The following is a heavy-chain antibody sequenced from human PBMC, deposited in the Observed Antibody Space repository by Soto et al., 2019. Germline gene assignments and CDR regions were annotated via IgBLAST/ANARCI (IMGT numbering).Heavy chain of an antibody. CDR1: GYTFTSYG. Sequence: ASVKLSCKASGYTFTSYGISWLRQAPGQGLEWMGWISAYNGNTNYAQKLQGRVTMTTDTSTSTAYMELRSLRSDDTAVYYCGRVSEWLPFDPCGQGTLVTVST. V-gene: IGHV1-18*01. CDR3: GRVSEWLPFDP. J-gene: IGHJ5*02. D-gene: IGHD5-12*01. CDR2: ISAYNGNT.